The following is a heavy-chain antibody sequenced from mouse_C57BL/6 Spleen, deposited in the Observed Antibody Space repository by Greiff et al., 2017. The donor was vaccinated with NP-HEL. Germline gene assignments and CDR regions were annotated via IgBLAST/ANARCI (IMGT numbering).Heavy chain of an antibody. CDR1: GFTFSDYG. Sequence: EVKLQESGGGLVKPGGSLKLSCAASGFTFSDYGMHWVRRAPEKGLEWVAYISSGSSTIYYADTVQGRFTISRDNAKNTLFLQMTSLRSEDTAMYYCARQGEGFFDYWGQGTTLTVSS. D-gene: IGHD3-3*01. CDR2: ISSGSSTI. J-gene: IGHJ2*01. CDR3: ARQGEGFFDY. V-gene: IGHV5-17*01.